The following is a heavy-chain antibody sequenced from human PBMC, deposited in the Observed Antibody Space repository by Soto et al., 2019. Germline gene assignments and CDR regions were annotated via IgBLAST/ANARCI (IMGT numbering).Heavy chain of an antibody. CDR3: ARDQDIVVVPAAPLYYYYGMDV. Sequence: PGGSLRLSCAASGFTFSYYYMSWIRQAPGKGLEWVSYISSSGSTIYYADSVKGRFTISRDNAKNSLYLQMNSLRAEDTAVYYCARDQDIVVVPAAPLYYYYGMDVWGQGTTVTVSS. CDR2: ISSSGSTI. V-gene: IGHV3-11*01. D-gene: IGHD2-2*01. J-gene: IGHJ6*02. CDR1: GFTFSYYY.